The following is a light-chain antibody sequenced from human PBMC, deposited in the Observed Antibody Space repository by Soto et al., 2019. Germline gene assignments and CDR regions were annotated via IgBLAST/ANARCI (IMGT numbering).Light chain of an antibody. J-gene: IGLJ2*01. CDR3: CAYAGTVV. CDR1: SSDVGGYNY. V-gene: IGLV2-11*01. CDR2: DVS. Sequence: QSALTQPRSVSGSPGQSVTISCTGTSSDVGGYNYVSWYQQHPGKAPKLMIYDVSKRPSGVPDRFSGSKSGNTASLTISGRQAEDDADDYCCAYAGTVVFGGGTKLTVL.